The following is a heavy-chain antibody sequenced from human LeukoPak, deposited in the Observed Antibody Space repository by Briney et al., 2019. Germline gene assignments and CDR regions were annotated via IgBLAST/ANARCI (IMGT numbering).Heavy chain of an antibody. Sequence: ASVKVSCKASGYTFTSYDINWVRQATGQGLEWMGWMNPNSGNTGYAQKFQGRVTMTRNTSISTAYMELSSLRSEDTAVYYCARGSSGWTPYYYYGMDVWGQGTTVTVS. V-gene: IGHV1-8*02. CDR3: ARGSSGWTPYYYYGMDV. CDR1: GYTFTSYD. CDR2: MNPNSGNT. D-gene: IGHD6-19*01. J-gene: IGHJ6*02.